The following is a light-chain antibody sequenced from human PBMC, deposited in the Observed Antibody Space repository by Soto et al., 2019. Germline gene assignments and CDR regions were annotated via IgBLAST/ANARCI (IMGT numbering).Light chain of an antibody. CDR2: SAS. J-gene: IGKJ2*01. Sequence: EIVVTQSPGALSLSPGDRATLSCRASQSVSSSYLAWYQQKPGKAPRLLIYSASSRATGIPDRFSGSGSGTDVTLTISRLEPEDFAVYYCQQFDSSSYTFGQGTKLEIK. CDR3: QQFDSSSYT. CDR1: QSVSSSY. V-gene: IGKV3-20*01.